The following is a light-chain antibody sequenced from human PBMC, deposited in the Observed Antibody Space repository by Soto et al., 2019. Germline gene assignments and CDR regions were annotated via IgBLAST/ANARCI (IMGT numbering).Light chain of an antibody. CDR2: KAS. J-gene: IGKJ1*01. V-gene: IGKV1-5*03. CDR1: QSISSW. CDR3: QQDNSYLWT. Sequence: DIQMTQSPSTLSASVGDRVTITCRASQSISSWFAWYQQKPGKAPKLLIYKASSLESGVQARFSGSGSGTEFTLTNSSLQPDDFATYYCQQDNSYLWTFGQGTKVEIK.